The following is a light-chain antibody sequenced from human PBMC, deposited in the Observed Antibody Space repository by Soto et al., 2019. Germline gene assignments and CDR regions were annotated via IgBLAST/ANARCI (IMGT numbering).Light chain of an antibody. J-gene: IGKJ1*01. V-gene: IGKV1-5*03. CDR1: QSISSW. CDR2: KAS. Sequence: DIQMTQSPSTLSASVGDRVTITCRASQSISSWLAWYQQKPGKAPKLLIYKASSLESGVPSRYSGSGSGTECTLTISSLQPDEFATYYGQQYNSYSRKFGQGTKVDIK. CDR3: QQYNSYSRK.